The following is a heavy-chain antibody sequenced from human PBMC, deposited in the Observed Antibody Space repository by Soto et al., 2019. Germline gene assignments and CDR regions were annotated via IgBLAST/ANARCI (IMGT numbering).Heavy chain of an antibody. CDR1: GGSISSGDYY. CDR2: IYYSGST. V-gene: IGHV4-30-4*01. Sequence: SETLSLTCSVSGGSISSGDYYWNWIRQPPGKGLEWIGHIYYSGSTYYNSSLKSRVTISVDTSKNQFSLKLSSVTAADTAVYYCARGRGKFGYWGQGTLVTVSS. J-gene: IGHJ4*02. D-gene: IGHD3-16*01. CDR3: ARGRGKFGY.